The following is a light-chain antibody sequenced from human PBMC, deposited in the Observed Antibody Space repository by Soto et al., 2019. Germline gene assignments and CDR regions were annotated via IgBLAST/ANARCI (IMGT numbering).Light chain of an antibody. CDR1: SSDVGSYKL. CDR2: EVS. Sequence: QSALTQPASVSGSPGQSITVSCTGTSSDVGSYKLVSWYQQHPGKAPKLMIYEVSKRPSGISSRFSGSKSGNSASLTISGVQAEDESDYYCCSYAGSSTLIFGGGTKLTVL. CDR3: CSYAGSSTLI. J-gene: IGLJ2*01. V-gene: IGLV2-23*02.